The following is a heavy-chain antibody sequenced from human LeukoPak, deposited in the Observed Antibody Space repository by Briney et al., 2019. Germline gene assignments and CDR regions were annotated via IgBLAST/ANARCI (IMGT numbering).Heavy chain of an antibody. CDR2: IKQDGSEK. CDR3: ARVGDSSGYYAEYFQH. J-gene: IGHJ1*01. D-gene: IGHD3-22*01. Sequence: GGSLRLSCAASGFTVSSNYMSWVRQAPGKGLEWVANIKQDGSEKYYVDSVKGRFTISRDNAKNSLYLQMNSLRAEDTAVYYCARVGDSSGYYAEYFQHWGQGTLVTVSS. CDR1: GFTVSSNY. V-gene: IGHV3-7*01.